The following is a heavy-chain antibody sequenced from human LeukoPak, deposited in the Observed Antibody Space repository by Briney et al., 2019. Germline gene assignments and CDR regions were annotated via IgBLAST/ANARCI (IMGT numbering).Heavy chain of an antibody. V-gene: IGHV1-69*13. CDR1: GGTFSSYA. D-gene: IGHD3-10*01. J-gene: IGHJ6*02. CDR2: IIPIFGTA. CDR3: ASWPRQDWYGVRYYGTDV. Sequence: GASVKVSCKASGGTFSSYAISWVRQAPGQGLEWMGGIIPIFGTANYAQKFQGRVTITADESTSTAYMELSSLRSEDTAVYYCASWPRQDWYGVRYYGTDVWGQGTTVTVSS.